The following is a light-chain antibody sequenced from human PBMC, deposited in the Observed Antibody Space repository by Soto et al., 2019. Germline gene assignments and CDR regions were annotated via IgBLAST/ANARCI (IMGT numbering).Light chain of an antibody. CDR3: QQANSFPLT. CDR2: TGS. Sequence: DIQMTQSPSSVSASVGDRVSITCRASQGISNWLAWYQQKPGRAPKLLIYTGSSLQIGVPSRFSGTGSGTDFTLTISSLQPEDVATYYCQQANSFPLTFGGGTKVEIK. CDR1: QGISNW. J-gene: IGKJ4*01. V-gene: IGKV1-12*01.